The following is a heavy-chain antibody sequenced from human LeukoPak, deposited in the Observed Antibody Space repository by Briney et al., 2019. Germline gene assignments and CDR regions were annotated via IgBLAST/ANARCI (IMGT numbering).Heavy chain of an antibody. V-gene: IGHV4-39*01. CDR3: ARLITATDAFDI. Sequence: SETLSLTCTVSGGSISGSSYYWGWIRQPPGKGLEWIGSIYYSGSTYYNPSLKSRVTISVDTSKNQFSLKLGSVTAADTAVYYCARLITATDAFDIWGQGTMVTVSS. CDR1: GGSISGSSYY. D-gene: IGHD3-16*01. CDR2: IYYSGST. J-gene: IGHJ3*02.